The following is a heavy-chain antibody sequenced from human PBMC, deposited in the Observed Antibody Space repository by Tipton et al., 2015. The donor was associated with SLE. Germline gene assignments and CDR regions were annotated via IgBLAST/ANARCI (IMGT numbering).Heavy chain of an antibody. Sequence: SLRLSCAASGFTFSSYDMHWVRQATGKGLEWVSAIGTAGDTYYPGSVKGRFTISRENAKNSLYLQMNSLRAGATAVYYCARGGGSYNWFDPWGQGTLVTVSS. V-gene: IGHV3-13*01. CDR3: ARGGGSYNWFDP. J-gene: IGHJ5*02. CDR1: GFTFSSYD. D-gene: IGHD1-26*01. CDR2: IGTAGDT.